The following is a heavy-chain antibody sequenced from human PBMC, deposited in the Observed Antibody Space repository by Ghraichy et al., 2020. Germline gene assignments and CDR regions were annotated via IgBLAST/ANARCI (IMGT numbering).Heavy chain of an antibody. CDR2: ISSSSSYI. V-gene: IGHV3-21*01. CDR1: GFTFSSYS. J-gene: IGHJ3*02. CDR3: ARERYSGSYTSAFDI. D-gene: IGHD1-26*01. Sequence: GESLNISCAASGFTFSSYSMNWVRQAPGKGLEWVSSISSSSSYIYYADSVKGRFTISRDNAKNSLYLQMNSLRAEDTAVYYCARERYSGSYTSAFDIWGQGTMVTVSS.